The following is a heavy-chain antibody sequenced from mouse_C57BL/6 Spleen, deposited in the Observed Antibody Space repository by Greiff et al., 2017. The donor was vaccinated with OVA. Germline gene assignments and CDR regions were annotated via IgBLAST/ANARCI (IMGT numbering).Heavy chain of an antibody. Sequence: EVQLVESEGGLVQPGSSMKLSCTASGFTFSDYYMAWVRQVPEKGLEWVANINYDGSSTYYLDSLKSRFIISRDNAKNILYLQMSSLKSEDTATYYCARDLGLRRRYAMDYWGQGTSVTVSS. CDR3: ARDLGLRRRYAMDY. CDR1: GFTFSDYY. CDR2: INYDGSST. D-gene: IGHD2-2*01. V-gene: IGHV5-16*01. J-gene: IGHJ4*01.